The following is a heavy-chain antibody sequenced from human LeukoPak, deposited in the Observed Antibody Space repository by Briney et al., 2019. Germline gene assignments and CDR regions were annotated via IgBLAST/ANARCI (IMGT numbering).Heavy chain of an antibody. CDR2: IYWNDDK. CDR1: RFSLSTSGVG. V-gene: IGHV2-5*01. J-gene: IGHJ4*02. CDR3: AQRHDILTGYNPFDY. Sequence: SGPTLVNPTQTLTLTCTFSRFSLSTSGVGVGWIRQPPGKALEWLALIYWNDDKRYSPSLKSRLTITKDTSKNQVVLTMTNMDPVDTATYYCAQRHDILTGYNPFDYWGQGTLVTVSS. D-gene: IGHD3-9*01.